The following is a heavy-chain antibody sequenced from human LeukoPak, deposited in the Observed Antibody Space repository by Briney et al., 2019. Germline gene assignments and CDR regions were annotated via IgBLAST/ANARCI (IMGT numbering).Heavy chain of an antibody. CDR3: ARVGPSPYYDFWSGILDV. Sequence: SVRVSCKASGGTFSSYTISWVRQAPGQGLEWMGRIIPILGIANYAQKFQGRVTITADKSTSTAYMELSSLRSEDTAVYYCARVGPSPYYDFWSGILDVWGKGTTVTVSS. CDR1: GGTFSSYT. J-gene: IGHJ6*04. CDR2: IIPILGIA. D-gene: IGHD3-3*01. V-gene: IGHV1-69*02.